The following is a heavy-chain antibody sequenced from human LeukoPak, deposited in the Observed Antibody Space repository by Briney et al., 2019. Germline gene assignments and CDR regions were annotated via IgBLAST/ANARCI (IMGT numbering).Heavy chain of an antibody. V-gene: IGHV1-18*01. CDR3: ARDLRTAVAGNWFDP. CDR2: ISAYNGNT. D-gene: IGHD6-19*01. CDR1: GYTFPSYD. Sequence: ASVKVSCKASGYTFPSYDIGWVRQAPGQGLEWMGWISAYNGNTNYAQKFQGRVTMTTDTSTSTAYMELRSLRSDDTAVYYCARDLRTAVAGNWFDPWGQGSLVTVSS. J-gene: IGHJ5*02.